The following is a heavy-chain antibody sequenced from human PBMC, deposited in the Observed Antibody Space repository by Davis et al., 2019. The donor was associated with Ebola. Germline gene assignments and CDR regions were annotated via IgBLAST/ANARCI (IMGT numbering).Heavy chain of an antibody. CDR2: INHSGST. Sequence: GSLRLSCAAYGWSFSGYYWSWIRQPPGKGLEWIGEINHSGSTNYNPSLKSRVTISVDTSKNQFSLKLSSVTAADTAVYYCARRRIAARPIDYWGQGTLVTVSS. V-gene: IGHV4-34*01. D-gene: IGHD6-6*01. CDR1: GWSFSGYY. J-gene: IGHJ4*02. CDR3: ARRRIAARPIDY.